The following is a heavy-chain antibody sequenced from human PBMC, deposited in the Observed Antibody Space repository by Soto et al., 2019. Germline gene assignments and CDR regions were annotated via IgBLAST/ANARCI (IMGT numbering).Heavy chain of an antibody. D-gene: IGHD2-8*01. CDR3: ANGFYMYLTGGLDV. V-gene: IGHV3-30*18. Sequence: QVQLVESGGGVVQPGRSLRLSCVASGFTFSDSGFTWVRQAPGKGLEWVGLISFDGTTENSADSVKGRFTISRDNSKNTLYLQMNSLRPDDPAVYYCANGFYMYLTGGLDVWGQGTTVTVSS. CDR2: ISFDGTTE. CDR1: GFTFSDSG. J-gene: IGHJ6*02.